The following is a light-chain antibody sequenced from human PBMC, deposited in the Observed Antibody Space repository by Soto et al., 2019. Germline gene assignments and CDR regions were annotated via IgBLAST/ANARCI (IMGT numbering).Light chain of an antibody. J-gene: IGKJ2*01. CDR3: QHYKTYPYT. V-gene: IGKV1-5*03. CDR2: KAS. Sequence: DIQMTQSPSTLSISVGDRVTITCRASQSISSWLAWYQQKPGKAPNLLIYKASSLESGVPSRFSGSGSGTEFTLTISSLQPDDFATYYCQHYKTYPYTFGQGTKLEIK. CDR1: QSISSW.